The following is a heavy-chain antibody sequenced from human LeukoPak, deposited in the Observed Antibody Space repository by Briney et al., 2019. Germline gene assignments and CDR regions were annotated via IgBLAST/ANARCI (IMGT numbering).Heavy chain of an antibody. CDR3: ARNRIAVAGAFDY. Sequence: GGPLRLSCAASGFTFSSYSMNWVRQAPGRGLEWVSSISSISSYIYYADSVKGRFTISRDNAKNSLYLQMNSLRAEDTAVYYCARNRIAVAGAFDYWGQGTLVTVSS. CDR2: ISSISSYI. J-gene: IGHJ4*02. CDR1: GFTFSSYS. D-gene: IGHD6-19*01. V-gene: IGHV3-21*01.